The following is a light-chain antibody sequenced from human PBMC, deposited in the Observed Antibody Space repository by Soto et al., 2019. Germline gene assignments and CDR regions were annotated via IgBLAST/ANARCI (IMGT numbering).Light chain of an antibody. J-gene: IGKJ4*01. Sequence: EIVMTQSPATLSVSPGERATLSCRASQSVNSNLAWYRQKPGKAPRLLISDASTRATGVPARFSGSGSGTEFTITISSLQSEDSGIYDCQQYNFWPPLTFGGGTKVEIK. CDR2: DAS. V-gene: IGKV3-15*01. CDR3: QQYNFWPPLT. CDR1: QSVNSN.